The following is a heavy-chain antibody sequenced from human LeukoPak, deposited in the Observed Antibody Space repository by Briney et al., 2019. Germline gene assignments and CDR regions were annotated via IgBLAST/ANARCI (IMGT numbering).Heavy chain of an antibody. Sequence: PGGSLRLSCAASGFTFSSYAMSWVRQAPGKGLEWVSAISGSGGSTYYADSVKGRFTISRDNSKNTLYPQMNSLRAEDTAVYYCAKDHSYDYVWGSYRYYHYFDYWGQGTLVTVSS. CDR2: ISGSGGST. D-gene: IGHD3-16*02. CDR3: AKDHSYDYVWGSYRYYHYFDY. V-gene: IGHV3-23*01. CDR1: GFTFSSYA. J-gene: IGHJ4*02.